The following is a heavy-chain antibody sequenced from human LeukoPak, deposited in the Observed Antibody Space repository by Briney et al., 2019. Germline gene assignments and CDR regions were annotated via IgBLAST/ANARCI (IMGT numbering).Heavy chain of an antibody. Sequence: HAGGSLRLSCAASGFSFSGTYMSWVRQALGEGPEWVSGINKNGDETYYVDSVKGRFTISRDNSKNMLFLHINSLRAEDTAVYYCAKDKHNWGSDYWGQGTLVTVSS. CDR3: AKDKHNWGSDY. D-gene: IGHD7-27*01. V-gene: IGHV3-23*01. CDR2: INKNGDET. J-gene: IGHJ4*02. CDR1: GFSFSGTY.